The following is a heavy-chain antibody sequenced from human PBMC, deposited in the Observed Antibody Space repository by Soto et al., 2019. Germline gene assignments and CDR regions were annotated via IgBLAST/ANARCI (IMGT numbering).Heavy chain of an antibody. CDR3: ARRTVAVAAPYYFDY. J-gene: IGHJ4*02. D-gene: IGHD6-19*01. CDR1: GGSFSGYY. V-gene: IGHV4-34*01. CDR2: INHSGST. Sequence: PSETLSLTCAVYGGSFSGYYWSWIRQPPGKGLEWIGEINHSGSTNYNPSLKSRVTISVDTSKNQFSLKLSSVTAADTAVYYCARRTVAVAAPYYFDYWGQGTLVTVSS.